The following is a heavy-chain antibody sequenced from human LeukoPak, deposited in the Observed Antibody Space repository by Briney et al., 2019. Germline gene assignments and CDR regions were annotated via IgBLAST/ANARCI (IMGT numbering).Heavy chain of an antibody. Sequence: SQTLSLTCTVSGGTISSGDYYWSWIRQPPGKGLEWIGYIYYSGSTNYNPSLKSRVTISVDTSKNQFSLKLSSVTAADTAVYYCARLTMVRGVLYGMDVWGQGTTVTVSS. CDR2: IYYSGST. CDR3: ARLTMVRGVLYGMDV. D-gene: IGHD3-10*01. J-gene: IGHJ6*02. V-gene: IGHV4-30-4*01. CDR1: GGTISSGDYY.